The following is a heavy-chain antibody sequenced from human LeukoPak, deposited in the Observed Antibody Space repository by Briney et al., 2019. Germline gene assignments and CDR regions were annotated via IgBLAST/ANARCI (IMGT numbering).Heavy chain of an antibody. CDR1: GGSTSSYY. CDR2: IHTSGST. Sequence: PSETLSLTCTVSGGSTSSYYWNWIRQPPGKGLEWIGYIHTSGSTNYNPSLKSRVTISVDTSKNQFSLKLSSVTAADTAVYYCARGQGIQLWFPTSRRYFDYWGQGTLVTVSS. D-gene: IGHD5-18*01. CDR3: ARGQGIQLWFPTSRRYFDY. J-gene: IGHJ4*02. V-gene: IGHV4-4*09.